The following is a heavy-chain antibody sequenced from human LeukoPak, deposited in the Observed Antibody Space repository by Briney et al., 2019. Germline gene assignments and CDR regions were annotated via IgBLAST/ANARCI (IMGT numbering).Heavy chain of an antibody. V-gene: IGHV1-18*04. CDR3: ARELNSSGWPHDAFDI. CDR1: GYTFIGYY. Sequence: ASVKVSCKASGYTFIGYYIHWVRQAPGQGLEWMGGIIPIFGTANYAQKLQGRVTMTTDTSTSTAYMELRSLKSDDTAVYYCARELNSSGWPHDAFDIWGQGTMVTVSS. D-gene: IGHD6-19*01. J-gene: IGHJ3*02. CDR2: IIPIFGTA.